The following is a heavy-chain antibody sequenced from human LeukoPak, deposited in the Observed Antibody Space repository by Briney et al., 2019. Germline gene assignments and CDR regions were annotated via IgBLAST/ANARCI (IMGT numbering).Heavy chain of an antibody. D-gene: IGHD3-3*01. CDR3: ARGLCRSSHYDFWSGYSCPNWFDP. V-gene: IGHV3-33*01. CDR1: GFTFSSYG. Sequence: GGSLRLSCAASGFTFSSYGMHWVRQAPGKGLEWVAVIWYDGSNKYYADSVKGRFTISRDNSKNTLYLQMNSLRAEDTAVYYCARGLCRSSHYDFWSGYSCPNWFDPWGQGTLVTVFS. J-gene: IGHJ5*02. CDR2: IWYDGSNK.